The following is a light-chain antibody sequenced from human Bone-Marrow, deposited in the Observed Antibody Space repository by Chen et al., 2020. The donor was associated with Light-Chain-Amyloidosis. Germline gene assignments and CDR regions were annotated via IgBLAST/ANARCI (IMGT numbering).Light chain of an antibody. CDR2: AAS. CDR3: QQLHGYPLT. CDR1: YGISSH. Sequence: DIQLTQSPSFLSASIGDRVTITCRASYGISSHLAWYQQQPGEAPKLLIYAASTLHSGVPSRFSGSGSGTEFTLTIRSLQSEDFATYYCQQLHGYPLTFGQGTRLEIK. J-gene: IGKJ5*01. V-gene: IGKV1-9*01.